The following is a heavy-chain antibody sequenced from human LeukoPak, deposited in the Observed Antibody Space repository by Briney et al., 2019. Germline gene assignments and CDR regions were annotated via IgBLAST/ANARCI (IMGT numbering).Heavy chain of an antibody. CDR3: ANYYDSSGYYDAFDI. V-gene: IGHV1-18*01. CDR2: ISAYNGNT. CDR1: GYTFTSYG. Sequence: ASVKVSCKASGYTFTSYGISWVRQAPGQGLEWMGWISAYNGNTNYAQKFQGRVTITADESTSTAYMELSSLRSEDTAVYYCANYYDSSGYYDAFDIWGQGTMVTVSS. D-gene: IGHD3-22*01. J-gene: IGHJ3*02.